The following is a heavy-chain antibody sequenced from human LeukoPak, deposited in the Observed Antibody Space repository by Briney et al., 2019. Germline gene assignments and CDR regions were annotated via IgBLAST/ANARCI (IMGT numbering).Heavy chain of an antibody. CDR3: ARTWGAPWSIDY. CDR1: GGSISSSSYY. J-gene: IGHJ4*02. V-gene: IGHV4-39*07. D-gene: IGHD3-16*01. CDR2: IYYSGST. Sequence: SETLSLTCTVSGGSISSSSYYWGWIRQPPGKGLEWIGSIYYSGSTYCNPSLKSRVTISVDTSKNQFSLKLSSVTAADTAVYYCARTWGAPWSIDYWGQGPWSPSPQ.